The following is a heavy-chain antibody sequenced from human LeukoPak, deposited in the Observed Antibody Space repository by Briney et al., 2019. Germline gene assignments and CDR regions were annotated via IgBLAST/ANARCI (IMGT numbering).Heavy chain of an antibody. J-gene: IGHJ5*02. Sequence: PSETLSLTCTVSGGSISSYYWSWIRQPPGKGLEWIGYIYYSGSTYYNPSLKSRVTISVDTSKNQFSLKLSSVTAADTAVYYCARDRRSGTITNWFDPWGQGTLVTVSS. CDR1: GGSISSYY. CDR3: ARDRRSGTITNWFDP. CDR2: IYYSGST. D-gene: IGHD4-11*01. V-gene: IGHV4-59*12.